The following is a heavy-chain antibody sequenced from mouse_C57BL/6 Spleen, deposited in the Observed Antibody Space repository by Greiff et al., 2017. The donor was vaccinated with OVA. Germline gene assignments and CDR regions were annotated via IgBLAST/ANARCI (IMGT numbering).Heavy chain of an antibody. V-gene: IGHV1-61*01. J-gene: IGHJ3*01. CDR3: ARGRWFPWFAD. CDR1: GYTFTSYW. D-gene: IGHD2-3*01. Sequence: QVQLQQPGAELVRPGSSVKLSCKASGYTFTSYWMDWVKQRPGQGLEWIGNIYPSDSETHYNQKFKDKATLTVDKSSSTAYMQLSSLTSEDSAVYYCARGRWFPWFADWGQGTLVTVSA. CDR2: IYPSDSET.